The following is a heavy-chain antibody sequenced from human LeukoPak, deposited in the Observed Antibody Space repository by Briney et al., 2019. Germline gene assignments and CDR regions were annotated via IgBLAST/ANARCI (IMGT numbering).Heavy chain of an antibody. J-gene: IGHJ4*02. V-gene: IGHV3-53*01. D-gene: IGHD1-26*01. CDR2: IYSGGST. CDR3: AREGQVVGRTMSDY. Sequence: PGGSLRLSCAASGFTVSSNYMSWVRQAPGKGLEWVSVIYSGGSTYYADSVKGRLTISRDNSKNTLYLQMNSLRAEDTAVYYCAREGQVVGRTMSDYWGQGTLVTVSS. CDR1: GFTVSSNY.